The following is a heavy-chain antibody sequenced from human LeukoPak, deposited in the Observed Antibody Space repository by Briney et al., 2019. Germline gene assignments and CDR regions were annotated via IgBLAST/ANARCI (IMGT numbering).Heavy chain of an antibody. CDR1: GGSISSYY. CDR2: IYYSGST. D-gene: IGHD3-9*01. J-gene: IGHJ4*02. CDR3: ASSFDWVSDY. Sequence: SETLSLTCTVSGGSISSYYWSWIRQPPGKGLEWIGYIYYSGSTNYNPSLKSRVTISVDTSKNQFSLKLNSVTAGDTAVYYCASSFDWVSDYWGQGTLVTVSS. V-gene: IGHV4-59*01.